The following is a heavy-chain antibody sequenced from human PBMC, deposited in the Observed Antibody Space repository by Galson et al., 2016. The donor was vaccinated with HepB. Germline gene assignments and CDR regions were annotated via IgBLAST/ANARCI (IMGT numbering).Heavy chain of an antibody. CDR3: ARGLPPSSRAYGDFFSL. D-gene: IGHD4-17*01. Sequence: SETLSLTCAVYGGSVSDYYWSWIRQPPGKGLEWIGEINHGGSTNYNPSLKGRVTVSVDTSRSQLSLNLTSVTAADTAVYYCARGLPPSSRAYGDFFSLWGQGVLVTVSS. CDR2: INHGGST. CDR1: GGSVSDYY. V-gene: IGHV4-34*01. J-gene: IGHJ1*01.